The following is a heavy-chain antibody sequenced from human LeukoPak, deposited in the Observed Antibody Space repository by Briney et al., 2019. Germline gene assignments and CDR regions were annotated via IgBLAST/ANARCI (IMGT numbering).Heavy chain of an antibody. CDR1: GGSFSGYY. CDR2: INQSGST. D-gene: IGHD3-10*01. J-gene: IGHJ4*02. CDR3: ARGNGYGSNY. V-gene: IGHV4-34*01. Sequence: SETLSLTCAVYGGSFSGYYWSWIRQPPGKGLEWIGEINQSGSTNYNPSLKSRVTISVDTSKNQFSLKLSSVTAADTAVYYCARGNGYGSNYWGQGTLVTVSS.